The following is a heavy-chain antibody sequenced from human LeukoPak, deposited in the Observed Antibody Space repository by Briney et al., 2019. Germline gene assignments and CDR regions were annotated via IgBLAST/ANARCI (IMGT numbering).Heavy chain of an antibody. CDR3: ARLEGNWFDP. Sequence: PGGSLRLSCAASGFTFSSYAMHWVRQAPGKGLEWVAIMSYDGSNKYYADSVKGRFTISRDNSKNTLYLQMNSLRAEDTAVYYCARLEGNWFDPWGQGTLVTVCS. J-gene: IGHJ5*02. CDR2: MSYDGSNK. CDR1: GFTFSSYA. V-gene: IGHV3-30*14.